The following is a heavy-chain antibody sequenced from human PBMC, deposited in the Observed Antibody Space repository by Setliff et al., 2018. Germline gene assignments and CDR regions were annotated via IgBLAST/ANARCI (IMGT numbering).Heavy chain of an antibody. CDR1: GGSLNNYY. Sequence: PSETLSLTCTVSGGSLNNYYWTWIRQPPGKGLEWIGYIYTSGTAIYNPSLRSRVTISGDTSKNQISLNLSSGTAADTAVYYCARDRRDYIGAGSSEIDYYYYYYMDAWGKGTTVTVSS. J-gene: IGHJ6*03. CDR3: ARDRRDYIGAGSSEIDYYYYYYMDA. CDR2: IYTSGTA. D-gene: IGHD3-10*01. V-gene: IGHV4-4*09.